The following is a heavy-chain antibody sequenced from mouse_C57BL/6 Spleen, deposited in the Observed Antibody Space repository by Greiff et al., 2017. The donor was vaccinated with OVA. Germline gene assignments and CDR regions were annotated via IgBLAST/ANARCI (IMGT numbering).Heavy chain of an antibody. CDR1: GFTFSDYY. CDR2: INYDGSST. V-gene: IGHV5-16*01. D-gene: IGHD2-1*01. CDR3: AREGNPYYAMDY. J-gene: IGHJ4*01. Sequence: EVQLVESEGGLVQPGSSMKLSCTASGFTFSDYYMAWVRQVPEKGLEWVANINYDGSSTYYLDSLKSRFIISRDNAKNILYLQMSSLKSEDTATYYCAREGNPYYAMDYWGQGTSVTVSS.